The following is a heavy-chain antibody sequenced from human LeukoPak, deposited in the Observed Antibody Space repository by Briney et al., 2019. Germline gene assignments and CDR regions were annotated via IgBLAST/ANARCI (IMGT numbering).Heavy chain of an antibody. J-gene: IGHJ6*02. CDR2: ISSSSSYI. D-gene: IGHD3-22*01. V-gene: IGHV3-21*01. CDR3: ARDGDSSGYYWRADYYYGMDV. CDR1: GFTFSSYS. Sequence: GGSLRLSCAASGFTFSSYSMNWVRQAPGKGLEWVSSISSSSSYIYYADPVKGRFTISRGNAKNSLYLQMNSLRAEDTAVYYCARDGDSSGYYWRADYYYGMDVWAKGPRSPSP.